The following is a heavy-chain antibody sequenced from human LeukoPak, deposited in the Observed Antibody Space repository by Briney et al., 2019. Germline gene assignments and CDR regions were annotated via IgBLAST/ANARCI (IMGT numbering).Heavy chain of an antibody. CDR3: ARGGYSSSRPFDY. CDR2: IIPILGIA. CDR1: GGTFSSYT. V-gene: IGHV1-69*02. Sequence: SVKVSCKASGGTFSSYTISWVRQAPGQGLEWMGRIIPILGIANYAQKFQGRVTITADKSTSTAYMELCSLRSEDTAVYYCARGGYSSSRPFDYWGQGTLVTVSS. J-gene: IGHJ4*02. D-gene: IGHD6-6*01.